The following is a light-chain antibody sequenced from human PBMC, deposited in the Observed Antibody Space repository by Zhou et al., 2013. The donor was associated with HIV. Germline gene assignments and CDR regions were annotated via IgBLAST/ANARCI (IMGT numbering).Light chain of an antibody. J-gene: IGKJ5*01. V-gene: IGKV3-15*01. CDR3: QQYNNWPSIT. CDR2: DAS. CDR1: QSVSSN. Sequence: EIIMTQSPATLSVSPGERATLSCRASQSVSSNLAWYQQKPGQAPRFLIYDASTRATGIPARFSGSGSGTEFTLTISSLQSEDFAVYYCQQYNNWPSITFGQGTRLEIK.